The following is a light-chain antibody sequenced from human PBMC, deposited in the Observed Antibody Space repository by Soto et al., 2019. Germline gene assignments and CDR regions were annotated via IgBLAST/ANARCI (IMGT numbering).Light chain of an antibody. Sequence: QSALTQPASVFGSPGQSVTISCTGTSSDVGGYNYVSWYQQHPGKAPKLMIYDVSNRPSGVSNRFSGSKSGNTASLTISGLQAEDEADYYCSSYTSSSFYVFGTGTKVPVL. V-gene: IGLV2-14*01. J-gene: IGLJ1*01. CDR1: SSDVGGYNY. CDR3: SSYTSSSFYV. CDR2: DVS.